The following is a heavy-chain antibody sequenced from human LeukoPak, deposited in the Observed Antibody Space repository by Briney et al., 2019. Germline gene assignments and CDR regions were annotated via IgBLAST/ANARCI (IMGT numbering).Heavy chain of an antibody. D-gene: IGHD1-26*01. CDR1: GYTFTNYG. CDR3: ASHLVGAVDDGDFDI. Sequence: GASVKVSCKASGYTFTNYGISWVRQAPGQGLEWMGWISAYNGNTNYAQKLQGRVTMTTDTSTSTAYMELRSLRSDDTAVYYCASHLVGAVDDGDFDIWGQGTMVTVSS. V-gene: IGHV1-18*01. CDR2: ISAYNGNT. J-gene: IGHJ3*02.